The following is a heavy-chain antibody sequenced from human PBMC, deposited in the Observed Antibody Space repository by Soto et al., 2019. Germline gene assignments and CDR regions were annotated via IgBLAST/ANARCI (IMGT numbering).Heavy chain of an antibody. D-gene: IGHD2-21*02. V-gene: IGHV1-69*01. CDR2: IIPIFGTA. J-gene: IGHJ4*02. Sequence: QVQLVQSGAEVKKPGSSVKVSCKASGGTFSSYAISWVRQAPGQGLEWMGGIIPIFGTANYAQKFQGRVTITADDSTSTAYMELSSLRSEDTAVYYCAREAYCGGDCYPWFDYWGQGTLVTVSS. CDR3: AREAYCGGDCYPWFDY. CDR1: GGTFSSYA.